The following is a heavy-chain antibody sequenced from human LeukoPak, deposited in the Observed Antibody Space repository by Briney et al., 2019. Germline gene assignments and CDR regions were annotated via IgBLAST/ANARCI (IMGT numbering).Heavy chain of an antibody. CDR1: GGSFSGYY. CDR3: ARGRAARLHY. Sequence: PSETLSLTCAVYGGSFSGYYWSWIRQPPGKGLEWIGEINHSGSTNYNPSLKSRVTISVDTSKNQFSLKLSSVTAADTAVYYCARGRAARLHYWGQGTLVTVPS. J-gene: IGHJ4*02. D-gene: IGHD6-6*01. V-gene: IGHV4-34*01. CDR2: INHSGST.